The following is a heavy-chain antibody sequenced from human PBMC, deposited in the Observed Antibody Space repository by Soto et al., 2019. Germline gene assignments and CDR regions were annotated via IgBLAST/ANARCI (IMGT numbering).Heavy chain of an antibody. Sequence: EVPLVESGGGLVQPGGSLRLSCAASGFTFSNYGMNWVRQAPGKGLAWVSYISSSIATIQYADSVKGRFTISRDNAKNSLYLQMNSLRDEDTAVYYCARGGAARPDYWGQGTLVTVSS. CDR3: ARGGAARPDY. D-gene: IGHD6-6*01. J-gene: IGHJ4*02. V-gene: IGHV3-48*02. CDR2: ISSSIATI. CDR1: GFTFSNYG.